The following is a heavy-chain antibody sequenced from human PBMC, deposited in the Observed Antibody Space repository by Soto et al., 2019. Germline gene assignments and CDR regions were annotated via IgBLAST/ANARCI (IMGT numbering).Heavy chain of an antibody. Sequence: QVQLVQSEAEVRNPGSSVKVSCKVSGGSFTTYPISWVRQPPGQGLEWMGATVPIFGTPNYALKFQDRVTIAADRTTTSVYMELRGLKSEDASVYYCARPFYPRNWNKVTYFDLGGGGTVVAVSS. CDR1: GGSFTTYP. CDR2: TVPIFGTP. V-gene: IGHV1-69*06. D-gene: IGHD1-20*01. J-gene: IGHJ2*01. CDR3: ARPFYPRNWNKVTYFDL.